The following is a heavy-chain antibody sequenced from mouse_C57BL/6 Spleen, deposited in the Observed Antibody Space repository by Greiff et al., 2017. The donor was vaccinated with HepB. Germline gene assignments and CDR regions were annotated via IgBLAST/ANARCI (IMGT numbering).Heavy chain of an antibody. D-gene: IGHD2-1*01. V-gene: IGHV1-42*01. CDR3: ARPTTGNYLYAMDY. Sequence: VQLKQSGPELVKPGASVKISCKASGYSFTGYYMNWVKQSPEKSLEWIGEINPSTGGTTYNQKFKAKATLTVDKSSSTAYMQLKSLTSEDSAVYYCARPTTGNYLYAMDYWGQRTSVTVSS. CDR1: GYSFTGYY. CDR2: INPSTGGT. J-gene: IGHJ4*01.